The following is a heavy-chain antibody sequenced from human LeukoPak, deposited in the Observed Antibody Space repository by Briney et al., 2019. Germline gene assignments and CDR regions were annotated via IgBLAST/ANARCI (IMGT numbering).Heavy chain of an antibody. Sequence: PGGSLRLSCTASGFTFSNYGINWVRQAPGKGLEWVSTFSGTGDNTYYADSVKGRFTISRDNSKNTLYLQLNSLRAEDTAIYYCARDDQVYYSSRLGLWGQGTMVTVSS. J-gene: IGHJ3*01. CDR1: GFTFSNYG. D-gene: IGHD3-10*01. V-gene: IGHV3-23*01. CDR2: FSGTGDNT. CDR3: ARDDQVYYSSRLGL.